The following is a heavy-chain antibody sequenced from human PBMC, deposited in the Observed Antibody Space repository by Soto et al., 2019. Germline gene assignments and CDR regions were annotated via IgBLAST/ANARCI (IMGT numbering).Heavy chain of an antibody. CDR1: GYTFTSYG. CDR3: ARDKYCSSTSCYNWFAP. J-gene: IGHJ5*02. D-gene: IGHD2-2*01. V-gene: IGHV1-18*04. CDR2: ISAYNGNT. Sequence: ASVKVSCKASGYTFTSYGISWVRQAPGQGLEWMGWISAYNGNTNYAQKLQGRVTMTTDTSTSTAYMELRSLRSDDTAVYYCARDKYCSSTSCYNWFAPWGQGTLVTV.